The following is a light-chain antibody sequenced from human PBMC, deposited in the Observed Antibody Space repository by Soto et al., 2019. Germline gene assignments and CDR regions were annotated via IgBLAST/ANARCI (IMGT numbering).Light chain of an antibody. J-gene: IGLJ2*01. CDR1: SSNIGAGYD. V-gene: IGLV1-40*01. CDR2: GNS. Sequence: QLVLTQPPSVSGAPGQRVTISCTGSSSNIGAGYDVHWYQQLPGTAPKLLMYGNSNRPSGVPDRFSGSKSGTSASLAITGLQAEDEADYYCQSYDSSLSGVLFGGGTKLTVL. CDR3: QSYDSSLSGVL.